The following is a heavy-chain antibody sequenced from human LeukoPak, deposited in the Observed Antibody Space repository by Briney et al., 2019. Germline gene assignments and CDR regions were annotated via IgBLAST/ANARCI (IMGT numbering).Heavy chain of an antibody. CDR2: IYYSGST. D-gene: IGHD4-17*01. J-gene: IGHJ6*03. CDR1: GGSISSYY. CDR3: ARVKYGDYEVPYYMDV. Sequence: SETLSLTCTVSGGSISSYYWSWIRQPPGKGLEWLGYIYYSGSTNYNPSLKSRVTISVDTSKNQFSLKLSSVTAADTAVYYCARVKYGDYEVPYYMDVWGKGTTVTVSS. V-gene: IGHV4-59*01.